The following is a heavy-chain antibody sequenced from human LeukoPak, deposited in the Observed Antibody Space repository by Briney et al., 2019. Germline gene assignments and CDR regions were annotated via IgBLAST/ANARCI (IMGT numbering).Heavy chain of an antibody. CDR2: ISTYSDNR. V-gene: IGHV1-3*04. CDR3: ARDRSSFSYAFDI. Sequence: ASVRVSCKASGYTFTTYAIHWVRQAPGQRLEWMGWISTYSDNRRYSPKFQGTVTITTDTSASTAYMGLSSLRSEDTAVYYCARDRSSFSYAFDIWGQGTMVTVS. D-gene: IGHD6-6*01. CDR1: GYTFTTYA. J-gene: IGHJ3*02.